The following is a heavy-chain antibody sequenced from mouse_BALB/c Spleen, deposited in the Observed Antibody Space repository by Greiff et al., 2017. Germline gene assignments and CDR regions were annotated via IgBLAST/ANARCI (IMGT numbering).Heavy chain of an antibody. D-gene: IGHD4-1*01. CDR3: ARPGQTGTVSMDY. CDR1: GYSFTGYY. CDR2: ISCYNGAT. V-gene: IGHV1S34*01. J-gene: IGHJ4*01. Sequence: LVKTGASVKISCKASGYSFTGYYMHWVKQSHGKSLEWIGYISCYNGATSYNQKFKGKATFTVDTSSSTAYMQFNSLTSEDSAVYYCARPGQTGTVSMDYWGQGTSVTVSS.